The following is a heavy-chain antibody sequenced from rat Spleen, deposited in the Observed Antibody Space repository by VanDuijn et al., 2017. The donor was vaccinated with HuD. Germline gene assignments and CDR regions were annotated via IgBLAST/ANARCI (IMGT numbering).Heavy chain of an antibody. V-gene: IGHV5-19*01. J-gene: IGHJ2*01. CDR1: GFTFTNYG. CDR2: ISTGGGNT. Sequence: EVQLVASGGGLVQPGRSLKLSCVASGFTFTNYGMHWIRQAPTKGLEWVASISTGGGNTYYRDSVKGRFTISRDNAKSTLYLQMDSLRSEDTATYYCARQSPYHFDYWGQGVMVTVSS. CDR3: ARQSPYHFDY. D-gene: IGHD3-4*01.